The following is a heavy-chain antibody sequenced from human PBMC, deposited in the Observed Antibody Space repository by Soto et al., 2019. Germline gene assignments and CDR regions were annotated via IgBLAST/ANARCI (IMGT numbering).Heavy chain of an antibody. CDR1: GFTFSSYA. V-gene: IGHV3-23*01. CDR2: ISGSGGST. CDR3: AKTVAAALPHLADY. Sequence: GGSLRLSCAAPGFTFSSYAVSWVRQAPGKGLEWVSAISGSGGSTYYADSVKGRFTISRDNSKNTLYLQMNSLRAEDTAVYYCAKTVAAALPHLADYWGQGTLVTVSS. J-gene: IGHJ4*02. D-gene: IGHD6-13*01.